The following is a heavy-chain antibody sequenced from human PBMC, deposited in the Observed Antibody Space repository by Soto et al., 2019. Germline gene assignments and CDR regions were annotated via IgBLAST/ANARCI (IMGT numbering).Heavy chain of an antibody. D-gene: IGHD6-6*01. CDR3: ARHRPHSSPFYFDY. Sequence: QVQLQESGPGLVKPSETLSLTCTVSGGSISRYYWSWIRQPPGKGLEWIAYTYYTGSTNYNPSPRSRVSYSLDTSETEFSMRVRAEDAAVMAVYYWARHRPHSSPFYFDYLVQGTLVTVSS. V-gene: IGHV4-59*08. CDR2: TYYTGST. CDR1: GGSISRYY. J-gene: IGHJ4*02.